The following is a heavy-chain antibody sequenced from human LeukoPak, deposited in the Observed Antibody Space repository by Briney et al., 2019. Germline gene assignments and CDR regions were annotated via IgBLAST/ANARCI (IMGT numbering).Heavy chain of an antibody. Sequence: PGGSLRLSCAASGVTFSSYSMNWVRQAPGKGLEWVSSISSSGSYIYYADSVKGRFTVSRDNAKNSLYLQMNSLRAEDTAVYYCARDTRQYSSSFAYYYYGMDVWGQGTTVTVSS. CDR1: GVTFSSYS. J-gene: IGHJ6*02. CDR3: ARDTRQYSSSFAYYYYGMDV. V-gene: IGHV3-21*01. CDR2: ISSSGSYI. D-gene: IGHD6-6*01.